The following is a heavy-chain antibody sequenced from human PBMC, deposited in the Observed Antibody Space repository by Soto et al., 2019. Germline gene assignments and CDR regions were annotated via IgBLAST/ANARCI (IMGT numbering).Heavy chain of an antibody. J-gene: IGHJ6*02. V-gene: IGHV1-69*01. CDR2: INPIFGTA. CDR3: ARVGEMATISTCYGMDV. D-gene: IGHD3-16*01. Sequence: ASLKVSCTPFAVTFISYAISWVRQAPRQGLEWMGGINPIFGTANYAQKFQGRVTITADESTSTAYMEMSSLRSEDTAVYYCARVGEMATISTCYGMDVWGQGTTVTVSS. CDR1: AVTFISYA.